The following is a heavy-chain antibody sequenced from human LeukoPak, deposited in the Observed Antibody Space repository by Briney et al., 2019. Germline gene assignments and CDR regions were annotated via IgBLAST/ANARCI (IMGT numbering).Heavy chain of an antibody. J-gene: IGHJ5*02. D-gene: IGHD3-10*01. CDR3: ARGKRRGVSWFDP. Sequence: PSETLSLTCAVYGGSFSGYYWSWIRQPPGKGLEWIGEINHSGSTNYNPSLKSRVTISVDASKNQFSLKLSSVTAADTAVYYCARGKRRGVSWFDPWGQGTLVTVSS. CDR1: GGSFSGYY. CDR2: INHSGST. V-gene: IGHV4-34*01.